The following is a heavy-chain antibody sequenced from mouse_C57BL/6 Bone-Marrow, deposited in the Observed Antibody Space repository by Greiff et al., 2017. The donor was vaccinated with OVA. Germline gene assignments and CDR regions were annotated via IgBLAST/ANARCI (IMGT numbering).Heavy chain of an antibody. CDR1: GYTFTNYW. D-gene: IGHD1-1*01. V-gene: IGHV1-63*01. CDR2: IYPGGGYT. J-gene: IGHJ2*01. CDR3: ARGGYYGSSPYFDY. Sequence: QVQLKESGAELVRPGTSVKMSCKASGYTFTNYWIGWAKQRPGHGLEWIGDIYPGGGYTNYNEKFKGKATLTADKSSSTAYMQFSSLTSEDSAIYYCARGGYYGSSPYFDYWGQGTTLTVSS.